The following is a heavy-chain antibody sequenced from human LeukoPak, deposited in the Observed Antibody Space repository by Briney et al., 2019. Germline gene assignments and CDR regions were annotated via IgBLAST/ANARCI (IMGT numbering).Heavy chain of an antibody. Sequence: PSETLSLTCSVSGVSISSGSNYWSWIRQPAGKGLEWIGRIYTSGSTNYNPSLKSRVTMSVDTSKNQFSLKLSSVTAADTAVYCCARDRYYYGSGDMDVWGKGTTVTISS. J-gene: IGHJ6*03. D-gene: IGHD3-10*01. CDR3: ARDRYYYGSGDMDV. CDR2: IYTSGST. CDR1: GVSISSGSNY. V-gene: IGHV4-61*02.